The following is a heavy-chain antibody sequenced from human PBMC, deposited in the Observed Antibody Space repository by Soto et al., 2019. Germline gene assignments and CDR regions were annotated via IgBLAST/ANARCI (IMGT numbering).Heavy chain of an antibody. J-gene: IGHJ3*02. D-gene: IGHD2-2*01. Sequence: ASVKVSCKASGYTFTGYYMHWVRQAPGQGLEWMGWINPNSGGTNYAQKFQGWVTMTRDTSISTAYMELSRLRSDDTAVYYCAMTPLYCSSTSCHDAFDIWGQGTMVTVSS. CDR3: AMTPLYCSSTSCHDAFDI. CDR2: INPNSGGT. CDR1: GYTFTGYY. V-gene: IGHV1-2*04.